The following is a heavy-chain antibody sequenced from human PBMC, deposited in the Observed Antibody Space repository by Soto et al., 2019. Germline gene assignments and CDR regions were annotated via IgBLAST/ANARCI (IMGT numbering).Heavy chain of an antibody. Sequence: EVQLVEYGGGLVQPGGSLRLSCVGSGFPFSTYTMSWVRQAPGQGLEWLSGIYGGGDGISYADSVKGRFTISRDNSRSTLYLQMNSLRSDDTAIYYCAKDRQPDGFWPFDHWGRGTLIVVSS. CDR3: AKDRQPDGFWPFDH. V-gene: IGHV3-23*04. J-gene: IGHJ4*02. D-gene: IGHD3-3*01. CDR1: GFPFSTYT. CDR2: IYGGGDGI.